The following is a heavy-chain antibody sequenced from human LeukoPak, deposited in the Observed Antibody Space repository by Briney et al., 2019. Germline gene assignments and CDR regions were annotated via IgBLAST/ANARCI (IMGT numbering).Heavy chain of an antibody. CDR1: GFTFSSYS. Sequence: GGSLRLSCAASGFTFSSYSMNWVRQAPGKGLEWVSSISSSSSYIYYADSVKGRFTISRDNSKNTLSLQVSSLRAEDTAVYYCAKDRYSYAFEYSDSWGQGTLVTVSS. D-gene: IGHD5-18*01. CDR3: AKDRYSYAFEYSDS. CDR2: ISSSSSYI. J-gene: IGHJ4*02. V-gene: IGHV3-21*01.